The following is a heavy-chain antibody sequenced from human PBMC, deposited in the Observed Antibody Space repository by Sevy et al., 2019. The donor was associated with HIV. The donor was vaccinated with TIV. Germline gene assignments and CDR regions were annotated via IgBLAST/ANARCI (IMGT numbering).Heavy chain of an antibody. CDR1: GFTFSDYG. CDR3: AKAFGNCGGDCYSVDAYYYYMDV. D-gene: IGHD2-21*02. CDR2: IRYDGSNQ. J-gene: IGHJ6*03. Sequence: GESLKISCAASGFTFSDYGMHWVRQAPGKGLEWVAFIRYDGSNQYYGDSVKGRFTISRDNSKYTLYLQMNSLRAEDTAVYYCAKAFGNCGGDCYSVDAYYYYMDVWGKGTTVTVSS. V-gene: IGHV3-30*02.